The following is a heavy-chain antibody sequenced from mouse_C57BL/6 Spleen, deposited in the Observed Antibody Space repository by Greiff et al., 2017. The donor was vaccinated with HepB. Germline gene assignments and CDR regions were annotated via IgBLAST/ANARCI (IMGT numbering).Heavy chain of an antibody. V-gene: IGHV1-54*01. J-gene: IGHJ1*03. Sequence: VQLQQSGAELVRPGTSVKVSCKASGYAFTNYLIEWVKQRPGQGLEWIGVINPGSGGTNYNEKFKGKATLTADKSSSTAYMQLSSLTSEDSAVYFCARERANWDWYFDVWGTGTTVTVSS. CDR1: GYAFTNYL. D-gene: IGHD4-1*01. CDR2: INPGSGGT. CDR3: ARERANWDWYFDV.